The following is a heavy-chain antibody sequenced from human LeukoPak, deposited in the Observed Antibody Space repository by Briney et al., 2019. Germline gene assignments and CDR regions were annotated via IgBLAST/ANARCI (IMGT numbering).Heavy chain of an antibody. D-gene: IGHD4-11*01. CDR2: IYYSGST. J-gene: IGHJ4*02. V-gene: IGHV4-38-2*02. Sequence: SETLSLTCTVSGYYMSSTYSWGWIRQPPGKGLEWIGSIYYSGSTYYNPSLKSRVTISVDTSKNQFSLKLSSVTAADTAVYYCARHESTTVTIFYYFDYWGQGTLVTVSS. CDR1: GYYMSSTYS. CDR3: ARHESTTVTIFYYFDY.